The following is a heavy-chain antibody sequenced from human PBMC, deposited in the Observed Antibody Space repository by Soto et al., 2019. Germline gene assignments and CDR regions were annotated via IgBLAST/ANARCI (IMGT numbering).Heavy chain of an antibody. J-gene: IGHJ4*02. D-gene: IGHD6-19*01. CDR2: IGTAGDT. V-gene: IGHV3-13*01. CDR1: GFTFSSYD. Sequence: PGGSLRLSCAASGFTFSSYDMHWVRQATGKGLEWVSAIGTAGDTYYPGSVKGRFTISRENAKNSLYLQMNSLRAGDTAVYYCAKAYSSGAFFFDYWGQGTLVTVSS. CDR3: AKAYSSGAFFFDY.